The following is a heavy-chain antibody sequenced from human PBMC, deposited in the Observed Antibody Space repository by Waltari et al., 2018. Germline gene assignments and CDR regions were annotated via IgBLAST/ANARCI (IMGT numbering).Heavy chain of an antibody. V-gene: IGHV1-2*02. Sequence: QVQLVQSGAEVKKPGASVRVSCKASGYTFTGYYMHWVRQAPGQGLEWMGWINPTGGGTNYAQKFQGRVTMTRDTSISTAYMELSRLRSDDTAVYYCARTARYCSSTSCPTIFDYWGQGTLVTVSS. CDR3: ARTARYCSSTSCPTIFDY. CDR1: GYTFTGYY. J-gene: IGHJ4*02. CDR2: INPTGGGT. D-gene: IGHD2-2*01.